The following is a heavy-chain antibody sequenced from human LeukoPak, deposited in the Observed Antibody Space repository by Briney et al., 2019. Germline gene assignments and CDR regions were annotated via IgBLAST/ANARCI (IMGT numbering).Heavy chain of an antibody. CDR1: GYTFTKND. Sequence: GASVKVSCKASGYTFTKNDINWVRQATGQGPEWMGWMNPKSGNTGYAQKFQGRVTMTRNTSITTAYMELSRLRSDDTAVYYCATSAYFGASPPTVGMDVWAKGPRSPSP. CDR2: MNPKSGNT. D-gene: IGHD3-10*01. CDR3: ATSAYFGASPPTVGMDV. J-gene: IGHJ6*02. V-gene: IGHV1-8*01.